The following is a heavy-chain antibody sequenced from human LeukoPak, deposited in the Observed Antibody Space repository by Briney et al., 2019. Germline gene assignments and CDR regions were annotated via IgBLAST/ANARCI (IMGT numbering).Heavy chain of an antibody. J-gene: IGHJ4*02. CDR2: IYTSGST. V-gene: IGHV4-61*02. CDR1: GGSISSSSYY. D-gene: IGHD3-22*01. CDR3: ARDYYYDSSGYI. Sequence: SETLSLTCTVSGGSISSSSYYWSWIRQPAGKGLEWIGRIYTSGSTNYNPSLKSRVTISVDTSKNQFSLKLSSVTAADTAVYYCARDYYYDSSGYIWGQGTLVTVSS.